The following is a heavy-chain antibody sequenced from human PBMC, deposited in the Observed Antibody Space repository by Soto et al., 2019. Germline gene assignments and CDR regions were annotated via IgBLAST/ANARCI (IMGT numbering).Heavy chain of an antibody. CDR2: ISGSGDNT. Sequence: EVHLLESGGGLVQPGGSLRLSCAASGFTFSNYAMNWVRQAPGKGLAWVSGISGSGDNTYYADSVKGRFTISRDNSKNTLYLQMNSLRADDMAVYYCARDSLQGGYRGNYFDYWGQGTLVTVSS. J-gene: IGHJ4*02. CDR1: GFTFSNYA. V-gene: IGHV3-23*01. CDR3: ARDSLQGGYRGNYFDY. D-gene: IGHD5-18*01.